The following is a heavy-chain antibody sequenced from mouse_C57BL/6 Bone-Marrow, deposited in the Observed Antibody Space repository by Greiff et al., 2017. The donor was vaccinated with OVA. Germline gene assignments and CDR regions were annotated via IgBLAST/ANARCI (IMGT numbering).Heavy chain of an antibody. CDR1: GYIFTSYW. CDR2: IYPGTGST. CDR3: ARADYAVTAMDY. J-gene: IGHJ4*01. V-gene: IGHV1S132*01. D-gene: IGHD2-4*01. Sequence: QVQLQQSGAELVRPGASVKLSCKTSGYIFTSYWIHWVKQRSGQGLEWIARIYPGTGSTYYNEKFKGKATLTADTSSSTAYMQLSSLKSEDAAFDFCARADYAVTAMDYGCQGTSVTVSS.